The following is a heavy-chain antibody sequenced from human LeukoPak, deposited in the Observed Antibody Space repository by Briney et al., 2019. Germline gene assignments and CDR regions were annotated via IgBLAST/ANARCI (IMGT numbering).Heavy chain of an antibody. CDR2: INTNTGNP. CDR1: GYTFTSYA. Sequence: ASVKVSCKASGYTFTSYAMNWVRQAPGQGLEWMGWINTNTGNPTSAQGFTGRFVFSLDTSVNTAYLQISSLKTEDTAVYYCARDPRGGYSNLYPWGQGTLVTVSS. J-gene: IGHJ5*02. D-gene: IGHD4-11*01. V-gene: IGHV7-4-1*02. CDR3: ARDPRGGYSNLYP.